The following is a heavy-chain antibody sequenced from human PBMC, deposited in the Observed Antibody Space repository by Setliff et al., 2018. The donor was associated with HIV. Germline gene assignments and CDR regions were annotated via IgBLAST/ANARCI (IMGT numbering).Heavy chain of an antibody. CDR1: GFTFSNYA. Sequence: SCAASGFTFSNYAMSWVRQAPGEGLEWVSAILSTGERTFYADSVKGRFTISRDNSKNTVYLQMNSLRAEDTAEYYCAKELAASGLGYFDSWGRGILVTVS. CDR3: AKELAASGLGYFDS. J-gene: IGHJ4*02. D-gene: IGHD3-22*01. V-gene: IGHV3-23*01. CDR2: ILSTGERT.